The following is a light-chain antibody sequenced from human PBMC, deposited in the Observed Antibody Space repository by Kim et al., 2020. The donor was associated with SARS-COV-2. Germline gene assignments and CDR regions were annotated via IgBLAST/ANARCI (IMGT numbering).Light chain of an antibody. CDR3: QSADSSGTYHWV. V-gene: IGLV3-25*03. J-gene: IGLJ3*02. CDR2: KDS. Sequence: PGQTARINCSGDALPKQYAYWYRQKPGQAPVLVIYKDSERPSGIPQRFSGSSSGTTVTLTISGVQAEDEADYYCQSADSSGTYHWVFGGGTKLTVL. CDR1: ALPKQY.